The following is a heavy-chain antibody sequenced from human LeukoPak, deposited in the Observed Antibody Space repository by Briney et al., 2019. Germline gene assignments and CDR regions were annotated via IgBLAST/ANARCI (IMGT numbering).Heavy chain of an antibody. Sequence: GGSLRLSCAASGFTFSSYGMHWDRQAPGKGLEWVAVISYDGSNKYYADSVKGRFTISRDNSKNTLYLQMNSLRAEDTAVYYCAKDLVVRGVMGAFDYWGQGTLVTVSS. CDR3: AKDLVVRGVMGAFDY. CDR2: ISYDGSNK. J-gene: IGHJ4*02. V-gene: IGHV3-30*18. CDR1: GFTFSSYG. D-gene: IGHD3-10*01.